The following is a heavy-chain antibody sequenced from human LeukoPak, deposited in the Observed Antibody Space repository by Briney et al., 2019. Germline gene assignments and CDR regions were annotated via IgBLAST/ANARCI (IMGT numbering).Heavy chain of an antibody. D-gene: IGHD2-8*02. CDR2: IYSGGSTK. CDR3: VQGFDY. Sequence: PGGSLRLSCAASGFTFSSYWMHWVRHAPGKGRVWVSRIYSGGSTKNYGDSEGGRFTISRDNDKNTLYLKMNSLRDEDAGLYCGVQGFDYWGQGTLVTISS. CDR1: GFTFSSYW. V-gene: IGHV3-74*01. J-gene: IGHJ4*02.